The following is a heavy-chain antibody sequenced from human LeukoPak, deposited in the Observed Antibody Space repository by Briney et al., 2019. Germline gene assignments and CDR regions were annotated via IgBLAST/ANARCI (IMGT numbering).Heavy chain of an antibody. CDR3: ARVTLSYGRVDSDY. CDR2: ISSSSSYI. V-gene: IGHV3-11*06. CDR1: GSTFSDYY. D-gene: IGHD3-10*02. Sequence: GGSLRLSCAASGSTFSDYYMSWIRQAPGKGLEWVSSISSSSSYIYYADSVKGRFTISRDNAKNSLYLQMNSLRAEDTAVYYCARVTLSYGRVDSDYWGQGTLVTVSS. J-gene: IGHJ4*02.